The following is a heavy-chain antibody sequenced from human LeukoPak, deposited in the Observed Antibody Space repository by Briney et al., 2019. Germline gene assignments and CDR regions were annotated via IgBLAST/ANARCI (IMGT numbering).Heavy chain of an antibody. D-gene: IGHD6-13*01. J-gene: IGHJ4*02. CDR1: GYSFTTSW. Sequence: GDSLKISCRTSGYSFTTSWIGWLRQRPGKGLEWMAIIYPADSGTKSSPSLQDQVTISVDKSISTAYLQWSSLKASDSAMYYCARQRIAGFYFDYWGQGTLVTASS. CDR3: ARQRIAGFYFDY. CDR2: IYPADSGT. V-gene: IGHV5-51*01.